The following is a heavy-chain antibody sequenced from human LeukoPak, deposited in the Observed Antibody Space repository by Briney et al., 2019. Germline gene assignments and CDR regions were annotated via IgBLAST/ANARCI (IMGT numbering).Heavy chain of an antibody. Sequence: SETLSLTCAVYGGSFSGYYWSWIRQPPGKGLEWIGEINHSGGTHYNPSLKSRVTISVETSKNQFSLKLSSVTAADAAVYYCARARVVGSVWFDPWGQGTLVTVSS. CDR1: GGSFSGYY. CDR2: INHSGGT. D-gene: IGHD6-6*01. CDR3: ARARVVGSVWFDP. V-gene: IGHV4-34*01. J-gene: IGHJ5*02.